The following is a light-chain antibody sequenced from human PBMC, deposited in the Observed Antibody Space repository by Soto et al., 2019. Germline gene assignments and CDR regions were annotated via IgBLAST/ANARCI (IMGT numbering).Light chain of an antibody. V-gene: IGKV1-5*03. Sequence: DIQMTQSPSTLSASVGDRVTITCRASQSIYDWLAWYQQKPGKAPKLLIYKASNLESGVPSRFSGSASGTEFTLTISSLQPDDFATYYCQQYNTHWTFGQGTKVEIK. CDR2: KAS. CDR1: QSIYDW. J-gene: IGKJ1*01. CDR3: QQYNTHWT.